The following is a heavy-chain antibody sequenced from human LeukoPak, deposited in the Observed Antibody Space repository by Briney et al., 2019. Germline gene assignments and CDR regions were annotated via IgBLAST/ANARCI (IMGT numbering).Heavy chain of an antibody. CDR3: ARGVGNFDWLLSPLNWFDP. D-gene: IGHD3-9*01. CDR1: GGSISSGTFY. J-gene: IGHJ5*02. Sequence: SETLSLTCTVSGGSISSGTFYWSWIRQPAGKGLEWIGRIYSSGSTYYNPSLKSRVTISVDTSKNQFSLKLSSVTAADTAVYYCARGVGNFDWLLSPLNWFDPWGQGTLVTVSS. V-gene: IGHV4-61*02. CDR2: IYSSGST.